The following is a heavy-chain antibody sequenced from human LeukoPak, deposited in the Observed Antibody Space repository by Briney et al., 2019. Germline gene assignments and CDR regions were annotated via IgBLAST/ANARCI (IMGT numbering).Heavy chain of an antibody. Sequence: PGRSLRLSCAASGFTFTSYGMHWVRQAPGKGLGWVAVISYDGSDKSYADSVKGRFTISRDNSKNTLYLQMNSLRAEDTAVYYCAKDLVGSSWSHGLDYWGQGTLVTVSS. D-gene: IGHD6-13*01. J-gene: IGHJ4*02. CDR2: ISYDGSDK. CDR3: AKDLVGSSWSHGLDY. V-gene: IGHV3-30*18. CDR1: GFTFTSYG.